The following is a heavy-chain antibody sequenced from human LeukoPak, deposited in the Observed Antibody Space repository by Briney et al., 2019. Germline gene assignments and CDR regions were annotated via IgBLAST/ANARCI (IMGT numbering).Heavy chain of an antibody. CDR1: GFSFSSYA. D-gene: IGHD3-10*01. Sequence: GGSLRLSCAVSGFSFSSYAMSWVRQAPGKGLEWVAAISGSGGSTYYADSVKGRFTTSRDNSKNTLYLQMNSLRAEDTAVYYCAKGTGNDYWGQGTLVTVSS. CDR3: AKGTGNDY. CDR2: ISGSGGST. J-gene: IGHJ4*02. V-gene: IGHV3-23*01.